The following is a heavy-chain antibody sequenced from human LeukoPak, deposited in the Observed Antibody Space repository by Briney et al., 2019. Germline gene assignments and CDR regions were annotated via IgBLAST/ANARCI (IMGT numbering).Heavy chain of an antibody. CDR3: AKELHYDILTGYYNVEYTY. J-gene: IGHJ4*02. V-gene: IGHV1-8*03. Sequence: ASVKVSCKVSGYTLTELSMHWVRQAPGKGLEWMGRMNPNSGNTGYAQKFQGRVTITRNTSISTAYMELSSLRSEDTAVYYCAKELHYDILTGYYNVEYTYWGQGTLVTVSS. D-gene: IGHD3-9*01. CDR2: MNPNSGNT. CDR1: GYTLTELS.